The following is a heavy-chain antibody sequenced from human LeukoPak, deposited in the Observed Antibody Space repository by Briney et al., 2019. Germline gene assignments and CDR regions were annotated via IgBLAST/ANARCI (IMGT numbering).Heavy chain of an antibody. D-gene: IGHD3-10*01. V-gene: IGHV3-48*03. CDR2: ISRSGDTI. CDR1: GFTFRSYG. J-gene: IGHJ4*02. Sequence: GGSLRLSCAASGFTFRSYGMHWVRQAPGKGLEWVSYISRSGDTIYFADSVKGRFTISRDNAKNSLYLQMSSLRAEDTAVYYCARDYASDYWGQGTLVTVSS. CDR3: ARDYASDY.